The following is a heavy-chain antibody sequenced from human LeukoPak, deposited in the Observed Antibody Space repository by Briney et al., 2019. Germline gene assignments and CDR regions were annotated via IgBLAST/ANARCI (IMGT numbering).Heavy chain of an antibody. CDR2: VYYTGAS. V-gene: IGHV4-39*07. Sequence: MSSETLSLTCTVSGGSISSSSYYWGWMRQPPGKGLEWIGSVYYTGASYYNPSLKSRVTISIDTSKNHFSLNLTSVTAADTAVYYCARGAPPQNWGQGALVTVSS. J-gene: IGHJ4*02. CDR3: ARGAPPQN. CDR1: GGSISSSSYY.